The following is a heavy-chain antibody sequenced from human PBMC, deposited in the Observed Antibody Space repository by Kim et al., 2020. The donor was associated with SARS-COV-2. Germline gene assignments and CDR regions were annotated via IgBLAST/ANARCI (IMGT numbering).Heavy chain of an antibody. Sequence: ASVKVSCKASGYTFTSYAMNWVRQAPGQGLEWMGWINTNTGNPTYAQGFTGRFVFSLDTSVSTAYLQISSLKAEDTAVYYCARVLVESDYDFWSGFGGRGKTNWFDPWGQGTLVTVSS. V-gene: IGHV7-4-1*02. CDR3: ARVLVESDYDFWSGFGGRGKTNWFDP. D-gene: IGHD3-3*01. CDR2: INTNTGNP. CDR1: GYTFTSYA. J-gene: IGHJ5*02.